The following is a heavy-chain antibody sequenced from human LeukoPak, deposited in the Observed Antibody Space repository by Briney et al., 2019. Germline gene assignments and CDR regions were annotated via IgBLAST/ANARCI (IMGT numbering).Heavy chain of an antibody. CDR2: IYYSGST. J-gene: IGHJ6*02. D-gene: IGHD3-3*01. CDR3: ARGNFWSGYYNYYYGMDV. V-gene: IGHV4-59*01. Sequence: PGGSLRLSCAASGFTFSSYAMSWVRQPPGKGLEWIGYIYYSGSTNYNPSLKSRVTISVDTSKNQFSLKLSSVTAADTAVYYCARGNFWSGYYNYYYGMDVWGQGTTVTVSS. CDR1: GFTFSSYA.